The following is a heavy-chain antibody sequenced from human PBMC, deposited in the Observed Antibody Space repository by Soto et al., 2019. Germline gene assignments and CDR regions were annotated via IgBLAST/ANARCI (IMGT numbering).Heavy chain of an antibody. Sequence: LSESLSLTCTVSGGSICSSSYYWGWIRQPPGKGLERIGSINYSGSTYYKPSLKSRVTISVDTSKNQFSLKLYSVTVADTAVYYCARHNGLGYCISTSCYGFSPWGQGTLVTVSS. CDR1: GGSICSSSYY. J-gene: IGHJ5*02. CDR3: ARHNGLGYCISTSCYGFSP. CDR2: INYSGST. V-gene: IGHV4-39*01. D-gene: IGHD2-2*01.